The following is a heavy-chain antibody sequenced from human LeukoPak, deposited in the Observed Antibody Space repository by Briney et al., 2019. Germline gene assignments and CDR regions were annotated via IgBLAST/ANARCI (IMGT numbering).Heavy chain of an antibody. D-gene: IGHD3-3*01. CDR1: GGTFSSYA. CDR3: ARSYYDFWSGYSSFDC. Sequence: ASVKVSCKASGGTFSSYAISRVRQAPGQGLEWMGGIIPIFGTANYAQKFQGRVTITADESTSTAYMELSSLRSEDTAVYYCARSYYDFWSGYSSFDCWGQGTLVTVSS. J-gene: IGHJ4*02. V-gene: IGHV1-69*13. CDR2: IIPIFGTA.